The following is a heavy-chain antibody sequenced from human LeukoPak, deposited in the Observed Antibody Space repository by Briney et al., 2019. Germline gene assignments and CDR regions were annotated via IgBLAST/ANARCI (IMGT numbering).Heavy chain of an antibody. D-gene: IGHD2-2*01. Sequence: SEPLSLTCTVSGGSISSYYWSWIRQPPGKGLEWIGYIYYSGSTNYNPSLKSPVTISVDTSKNQFSLKLSSVTAADTAVYYCARDRIVVVPAATYYYGMDVWGKGTTVTVSS. CDR2: IYYSGST. J-gene: IGHJ6*04. V-gene: IGHV4-59*01. CDR1: GGSISSYY. CDR3: ARDRIVVVPAATYYYGMDV.